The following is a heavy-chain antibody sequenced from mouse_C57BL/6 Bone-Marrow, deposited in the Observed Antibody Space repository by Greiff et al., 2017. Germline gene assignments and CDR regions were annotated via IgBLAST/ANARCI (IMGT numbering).Heavy chain of an antibody. CDR1: GYTFTSYG. D-gene: IGHD4-1*01. J-gene: IGHJ3*01. V-gene: IGHV1-81*01. CDR2: FYPRSGNT. CDR3: ARRNLGAWFAY. Sequence: QVQLQQSGAELARPGASVKLSCKASGYTFTSYGISWVKQRTGQGLEWIGEFYPRSGNTYYNEKFKGKATLTAGKSSSTAYMELPSLTSDDSAVYFCARRNLGAWFAYWGQGTLVTFSA.